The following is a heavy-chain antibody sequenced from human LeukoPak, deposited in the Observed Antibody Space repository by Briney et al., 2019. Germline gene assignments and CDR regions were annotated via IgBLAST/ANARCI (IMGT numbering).Heavy chain of an antibody. D-gene: IGHD5-18*01. CDR3: AKDYSGYSYGRRGYFDY. CDR2: IRYDGSNK. CDR1: GFTFSSYG. Sequence: GGSLRLSCAASGFTFSSYGMHWVRQAPGKGLEWVAYIRYDGSNKYYADSVKGRFTISRDNSKNTLYLQMNSLRAEDTAVYYCAKDYSGYSYGRRGYFDYWGQGTLVTVSS. J-gene: IGHJ4*02. V-gene: IGHV3-30*02.